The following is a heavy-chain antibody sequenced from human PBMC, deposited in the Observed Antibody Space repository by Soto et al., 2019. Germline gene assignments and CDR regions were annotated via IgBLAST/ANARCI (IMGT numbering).Heavy chain of an antibody. V-gene: IGHV3-48*02. Sequence: PGGSLRLSCAASGFTFSSYSMNWVRQAPGKGLEWVSYISSSSSTIYYADSVKGRFTISRDNAKNSLYLQMNSLRDEDTAVYYCARGTPGSGYFYYYYYGMDVWGQGTKVTVSS. CDR3: ARGTPGSGYFYYYYYGMDV. D-gene: IGHD3-3*01. CDR2: ISSSSSTI. CDR1: GFTFSSYS. J-gene: IGHJ6*02.